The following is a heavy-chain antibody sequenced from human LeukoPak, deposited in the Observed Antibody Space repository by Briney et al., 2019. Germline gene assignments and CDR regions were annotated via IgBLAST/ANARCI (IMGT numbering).Heavy chain of an antibody. CDR2: ISAYNGNT. Sequence: ASVTVSCTASGYTFTSYGISWVRQAPGQGLEWMGWISAYNGNTNYAQKLQGRVTMTTDTSTSTAYMELRSLRSDDTAVYYCARDSSSKPSWFDPWGQGTLVTVSS. D-gene: IGHD6-6*01. J-gene: IGHJ5*02. V-gene: IGHV1-18*01. CDR1: GYTFTSYG. CDR3: ARDSSSKPSWFDP.